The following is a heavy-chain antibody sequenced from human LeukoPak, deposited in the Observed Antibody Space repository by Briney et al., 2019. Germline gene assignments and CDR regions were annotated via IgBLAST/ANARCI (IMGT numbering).Heavy chain of an antibody. V-gene: IGHV3-21*01. CDR3: ARDLDSSSWYYYYYGMDV. CDR2: ISSSSSYI. J-gene: IGHJ6*02. D-gene: IGHD6-13*01. CDR1: GFTFSSYS. Sequence: GGSLRLSCAASGFTFSSYSMNWVRQAPGKGLEWVSSISSSSSYIYYADPVKGRFTISRDNAKNSLYLQMNSLRAEDTAVYYCARDLDSSSWYYYYYGMDVWGQGTTVTVSS.